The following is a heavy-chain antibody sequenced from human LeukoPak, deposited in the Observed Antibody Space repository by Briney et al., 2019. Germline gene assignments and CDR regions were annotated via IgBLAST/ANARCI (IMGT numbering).Heavy chain of an antibody. CDR2: INHSGST. Sequence: SETLSLTCAVYGGSFSGYYWSWIRQPPGKGLEWIGEINHSGSTNYNPSLKSRVTISVDTSKNQFSLKLSSVTAADTAVYYCARGSGSYRTPFDYWGQGTLVTVSS. CDR3: ARGSGSYRTPFDY. V-gene: IGHV4-34*01. J-gene: IGHJ4*02. CDR1: GGSFSGYY. D-gene: IGHD1-26*01.